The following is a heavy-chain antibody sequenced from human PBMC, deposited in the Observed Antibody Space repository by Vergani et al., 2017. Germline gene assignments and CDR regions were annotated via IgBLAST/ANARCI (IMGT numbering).Heavy chain of an antibody. CDR3: ARVRGVTRPYYYYGMDV. V-gene: IGHV4-34*01. D-gene: IGHD3-10*01. J-gene: IGHJ6*02. CDR1: GGSFSGYY. CDR2: INHSGST. Sequence: QVQLQQWGAGLLKPSETLSLTCAVYGGSFSGYYWSWTRQPPGKGLEWIGEINHSGSTNYNPSLKSRVTISVDTSKNQFSLKLSSVTAADTAVYYCARVRGVTRPYYYYGMDVWGQGTTVTVSS.